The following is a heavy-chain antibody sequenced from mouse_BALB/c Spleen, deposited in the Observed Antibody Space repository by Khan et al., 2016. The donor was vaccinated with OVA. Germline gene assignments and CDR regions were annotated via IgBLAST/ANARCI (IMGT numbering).Heavy chain of an antibody. CDR3: TRDGFGNYEIWDY. CDR1: GYTFTNYW. D-gene: IGHD2-1*01. V-gene: IGHV1-5*01. Sequence: VQLKQSGTVLARPGASVKMSCKGSGYTFTNYWMHWVKQRPGQGLEWIGVIYPGNSDTNYNQKFKGKAKLTAVTSTRTAYMEPDSLTKEDSAVYYCTRDGFGNYEIWDYWGQGTTLTVAS. J-gene: IGHJ2*01. CDR2: IYPGNSDT.